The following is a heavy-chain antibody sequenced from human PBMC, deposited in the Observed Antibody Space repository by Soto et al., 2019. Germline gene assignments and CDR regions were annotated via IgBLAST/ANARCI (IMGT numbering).Heavy chain of an antibody. J-gene: IGHJ3*01. CDR1: GASISSGDHY. CDR3: ASSPPKDAVAL. D-gene: IGHD6-6*01. Sequence: QGQLQESGPGVVRPSQTLSLTCTVSGASISSGDHYWTWIRQPPGKGLEWIGYIYYSGSTFYNPSLNSRVTMSIDMSKSQFSRNLRSVTAADTAVYYCASSPPKDAVALWGQGKRVIVSS. V-gene: IGHV4-30-4*01. CDR2: IYYSGST.